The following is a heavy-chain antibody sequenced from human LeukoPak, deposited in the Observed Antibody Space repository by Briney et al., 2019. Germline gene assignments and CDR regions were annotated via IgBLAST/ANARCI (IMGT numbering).Heavy chain of an antibody. CDR2: ITPHNGDT. V-gene: IGHV1-2*06. CDR1: GYTFTGQY. Sequence: GASVKVSCKASGYTFTGQYIYCMRQAPGQGLEWMGRITPHNGDTNDAQRFQGRVTMTSDTSISTAFMELTRLRSDDTAVYYCARGAGPVSTPDYYFNGLDVWGQGTTVTVSS. J-gene: IGHJ6*02. D-gene: IGHD5/OR15-5a*01. CDR3: ARGAGPVSTPDYYFNGLDV.